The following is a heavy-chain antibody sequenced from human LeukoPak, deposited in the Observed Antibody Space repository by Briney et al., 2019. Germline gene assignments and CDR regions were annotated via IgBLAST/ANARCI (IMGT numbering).Heavy chain of an antibody. D-gene: IGHD5-12*01. CDR3: ALVATITALFDY. Sequence: PSETLSLTCTVSGGSISSYYWSWIRQPPGKGLEWIGYIYYSGSTNYNPSLKSRVTISVDTSKNQFSLKLSSVTAADTAVYHCALVATITALFDYWGQGTLVTVSS. CDR1: GGSISSYY. J-gene: IGHJ4*02. V-gene: IGHV4-59*01. CDR2: IYYSGST.